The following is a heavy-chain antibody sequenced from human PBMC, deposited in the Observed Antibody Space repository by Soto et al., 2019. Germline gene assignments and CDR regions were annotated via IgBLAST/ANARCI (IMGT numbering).Heavy chain of an antibody. CDR1: GFSLSTSGVA. D-gene: IGHD1-1*01. CDR2: IYWDDDK. J-gene: IGHJ5*02. Sequence: QITLKESGPTLVKPTQTLTLTCTFSGFSLSTSGVAVGWIRQPPGKALEWLALIYWDDDKRYSPSLKSRITLPKDNSKNPVVLTMTIIDPVDTATYYCANRPAERGIATLDPWGQGTPVTV. V-gene: IGHV2-5*02. CDR3: ANRPAERGIATLDP.